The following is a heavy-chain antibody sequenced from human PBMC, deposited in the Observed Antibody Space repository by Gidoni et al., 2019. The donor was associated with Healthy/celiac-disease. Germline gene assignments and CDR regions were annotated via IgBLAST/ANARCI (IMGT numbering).Heavy chain of an antibody. D-gene: IGHD3-10*01. CDR1: GGTFSSYA. Sequence: QVQLVQSGAEVKKPGSSVKVSCKASGGTFSSYAISWVRQAPGQGLEWMGRIIPILGIANYAQKCQGRVTITADKSTSTAYMGLSSLRSEDTAVYYCARDLPYYYGSGGGDYWGQGTLVTVSS. J-gene: IGHJ4*02. CDR3: ARDLPYYYGSGGGDY. V-gene: IGHV1-69*04. CDR2: IIPILGIA.